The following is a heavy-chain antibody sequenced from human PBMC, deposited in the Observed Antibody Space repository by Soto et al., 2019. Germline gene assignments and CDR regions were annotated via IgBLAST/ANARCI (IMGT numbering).Heavy chain of an antibody. CDR2: IGIGSSTT. V-gene: IGHV3-48*01. CDR1: GFTFRNYG. CDR3: ARDQLYYIYISRRPSNAFHF. J-gene: IGHJ3*01. D-gene: IGHD3-10*01. Sequence: GGSLRLSCAASGFTFRNYGMNWVRQAPGKGLEWVSYIGIGSSTTYYADSVKGRFTISRDNAKNSLYLQMNSLRAEDTAVYYCARDQLYYIYISRRPSNAFHFWCPGPMVTLSS.